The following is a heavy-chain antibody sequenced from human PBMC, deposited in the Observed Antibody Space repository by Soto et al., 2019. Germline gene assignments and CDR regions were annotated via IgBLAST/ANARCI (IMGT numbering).Heavy chain of an antibody. CDR3: AKDMGYDLSPLGYFDY. D-gene: IGHD5-12*01. Sequence: HPGGSLRLSCAASGFTFDDYAMHWVRQAPGKGLEWVSGISWNSGSIGYADSVKGRFTISRDNAKNSLYLQMNSLRSEDTALYYCAKDMGYDLSPLGYFDYWGQGTLVTVS. J-gene: IGHJ4*02. CDR2: ISWNSGSI. V-gene: IGHV3-9*01. CDR1: GFTFDDYA.